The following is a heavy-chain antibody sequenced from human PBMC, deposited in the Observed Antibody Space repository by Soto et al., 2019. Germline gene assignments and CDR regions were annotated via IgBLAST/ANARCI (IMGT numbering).Heavy chain of an antibody. Sequence: SQTLSLTCAISGDSVSSNSAAWNWIRQSPSRGLEWLGRTYYRSKWYNDYAVSVKSRITINPDTSKNQFSLQLNSVTPEDTAVYYCARDVRRVGATTTYSYGMDVWGQGTTVTGSS. J-gene: IGHJ6*02. V-gene: IGHV6-1*01. CDR3: ARDVRRVGATTTYSYGMDV. CDR1: GDSVSSNSAA. D-gene: IGHD1-26*01. CDR2: TYYRSKWYN.